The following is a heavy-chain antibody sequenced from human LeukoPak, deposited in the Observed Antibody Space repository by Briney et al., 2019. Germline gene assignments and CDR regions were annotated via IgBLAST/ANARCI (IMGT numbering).Heavy chain of an antibody. CDR1: GFTFSSYG. D-gene: IGHD3-10*01. CDR3: AKSRMVRGAFDY. V-gene: IGHV3-30*18. J-gene: IGHJ4*02. Sequence: GRSLRLSCAASGFTFSSYGMHWVRQAPGKGLEWVAVISYDGSNKYYADSVKGRFTISRDNSKNALYLQMNSLRAEDTAVYYCAKSRMVRGAFDYWGQGTLVTVSS. CDR2: ISYDGSNK.